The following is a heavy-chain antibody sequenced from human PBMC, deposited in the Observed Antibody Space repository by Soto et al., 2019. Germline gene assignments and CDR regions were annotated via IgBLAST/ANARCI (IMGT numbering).Heavy chain of an antibody. CDR2: IYSGGST. J-gene: IGHJ3*01. CDR3: AKSGGNGRFVDAFDV. Sequence: PVGSLRLSCAVSGFIVSSYYMSWVRQAPGKGLEWISVIYSGGSTYYADSVKGRFTISRDNSENTLYLQLNSLRAEDTAVYYCAKSGGNGRFVDAFDVWGQGTMVTV. D-gene: IGHD3-10*01. CDR1: GFIVSSYY. V-gene: IGHV3-53*01.